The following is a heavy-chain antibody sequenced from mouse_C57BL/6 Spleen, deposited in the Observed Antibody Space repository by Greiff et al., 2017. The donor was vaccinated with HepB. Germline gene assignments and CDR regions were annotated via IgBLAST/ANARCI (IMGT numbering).Heavy chain of an antibody. Sequence: DVQLVESEGGLVQPGSSMKLSCTASGFTFSDYYMAWVRQVPEKGLEWVANINYDGSSTYYLDSLKSRFIISRDNAKNILYLQMSSLKSEDTATYYCARVLRSWYFDVWGTGTTVTVSS. D-gene: IGHD1-1*01. CDR3: ARVLRSWYFDV. J-gene: IGHJ1*03. CDR1: GFTFSDYY. CDR2: INYDGSST. V-gene: IGHV5-16*01.